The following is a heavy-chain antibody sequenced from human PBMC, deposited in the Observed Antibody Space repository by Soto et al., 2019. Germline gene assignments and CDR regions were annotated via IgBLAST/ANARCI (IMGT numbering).Heavy chain of an antibody. CDR3: ARDLVVVVAATTYYYCGMDV. Sequence: GASVKVSCKASGYTFTSYGISWVRQAPGQGPEWMGWISAYNGNTNYAQKLQGRVTMTTDTPTSTAYMELRSLRSDDTAVYYCARDLVVVVAATTYYYCGMDVWGQGTTVTVSS. CDR2: ISAYNGNT. CDR1: GYTFTSYG. D-gene: IGHD2-15*01. V-gene: IGHV1-18*04. J-gene: IGHJ6*02.